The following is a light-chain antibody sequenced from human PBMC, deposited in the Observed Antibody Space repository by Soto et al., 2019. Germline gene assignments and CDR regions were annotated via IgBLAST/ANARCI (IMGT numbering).Light chain of an antibody. CDR2: ATS. J-gene: IGKJ1*01. Sequence: EIVLTQSPGTLSSSPGERATLSCRASQSIDNRYLAWYQHKPGQSPRLLIYATSSRATGIPERFGGSVSGTNFTLTINRLEPEDFAVYSCQQYFGSSLTFGQGTKVDIK. CDR1: QSIDNRY. CDR3: QQYFGSSLT. V-gene: IGKV3-20*01.